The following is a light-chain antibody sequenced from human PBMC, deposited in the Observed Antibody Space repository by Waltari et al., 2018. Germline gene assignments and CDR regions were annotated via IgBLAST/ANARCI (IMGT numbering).Light chain of an antibody. J-gene: IGLJ1*01. V-gene: IGLV10-54*04. CDR3: SVWDTDLTAYV. Sequence: QAGLTQPPSVSKGLGQTATLSCTGTNNNVGHQGAAWLQQHPGQPPKVLSYRNNYRPSGIAERFTGSTSGNTASLTVSGLQPEDGADYYCSVWDTDLTAYVFGTGTKVTVL. CDR2: RNN. CDR1: NNNVGHQG.